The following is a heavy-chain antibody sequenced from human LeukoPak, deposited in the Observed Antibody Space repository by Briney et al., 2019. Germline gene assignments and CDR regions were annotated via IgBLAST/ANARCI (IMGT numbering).Heavy chain of an antibody. CDR3: AKDSKIVGATFRSYHYMDV. V-gene: IGHV3-30*02. D-gene: IGHD1-26*01. CDR1: GFIFSNYG. Sequence: GGSLRLSCAASGFIFSNYGMHWVRQAPGKGLEWVAFIRYDGSIRYYIDSVKGRFTISRDNSKNTLYLQMNSLRAEDTAVYYCAKDSKIVGATFRSYHYMDVWGKGTAVTVSS. J-gene: IGHJ6*03. CDR2: IRYDGSIR.